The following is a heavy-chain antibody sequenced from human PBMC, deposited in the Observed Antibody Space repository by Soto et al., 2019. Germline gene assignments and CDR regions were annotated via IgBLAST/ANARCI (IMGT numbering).Heavy chain of an antibody. V-gene: IGHV3-48*02. Sequence: HPGGSLRRPWTASGCSVSDYSVNWVRQAPGKGLEWISYISSTGDLILYADSVKGRFTIARDSAKNSLYMQMDSLREDDSAGDYDAPCAPSVYGVGVWGQGTLVTVSS. CDR3: APCAPSVYGVGV. J-gene: IGHJ1*01. CDR2: ISSTGDLI. D-gene: IGHD2-8*01. CDR1: GCSVSDYS.